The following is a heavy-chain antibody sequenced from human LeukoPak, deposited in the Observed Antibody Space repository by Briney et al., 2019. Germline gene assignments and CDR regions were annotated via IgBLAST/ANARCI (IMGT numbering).Heavy chain of an antibody. V-gene: IGHV3-7*04. D-gene: IGHD6-13*01. CDR2: IKQDGSDN. CDR3: ARERWYSRVYYSAY. Sequence: GGSLTLSCAASGFTLRDYWMSWLRQAPAQGLDWVANIKQDGSDNYYVVSVKGRFTISRDNAKNSLYLQMNSLRAEDTAVYYCARERWYSRVYYSAYWGQGPLVTVSS. J-gene: IGHJ4*02. CDR1: GFTLRDYW.